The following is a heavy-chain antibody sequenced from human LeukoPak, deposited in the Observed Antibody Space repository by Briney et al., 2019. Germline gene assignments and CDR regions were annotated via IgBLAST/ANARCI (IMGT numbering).Heavy chain of an antibody. CDR1: GFTFSICA. J-gene: IGHJ4*02. D-gene: IGHD2-15*01. CDR3: ARERSGGIFDY. Sequence: GGSLRLSCAGSGFTFSICAMSWVREAPGKGLEWVSTISGSGVNAYYADSVKGRLTISRDNSKNTLYLQMNSLRAEDTAVYYCARERSGGIFDYWGQGTLVTVSS. V-gene: IGHV3-23*01. CDR2: ISGSGVNA.